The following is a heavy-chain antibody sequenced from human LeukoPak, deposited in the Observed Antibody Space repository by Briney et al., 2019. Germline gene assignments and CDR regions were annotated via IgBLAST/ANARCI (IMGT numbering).Heavy chain of an antibody. D-gene: IGHD6-19*01. CDR2: IRSKANNYAT. CDR1: GFTFSDSA. CDR3: TRRSPVPGTEKFDY. V-gene: IGHV3-73*01. J-gene: IGHJ4*02. Sequence: PGGSLRLSCAPSGFTFSDSAMHWVRQASGEGLEWVGRIRSKANNYATAYAASVKGRFTISRDDSKNTTYLQMSSLRTEDTAVYYCTRRSPVPGTEKFDYWGQGTLVTVSS.